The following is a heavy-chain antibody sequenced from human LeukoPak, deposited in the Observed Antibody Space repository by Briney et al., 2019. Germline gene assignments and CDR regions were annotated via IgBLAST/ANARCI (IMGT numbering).Heavy chain of an antibody. Sequence: SETLSLTCTVSGDSISSSTYYWGWIRQSPGQGLEWIGSIYYSGSTSYNPSLKSRVTISGDTSNNQFSLNLSAVTAADTAMYYCARYRIDLYFFDFWGQGTLVTVSS. J-gene: IGHJ4*02. CDR2: IYYSGST. D-gene: IGHD2-15*01. CDR1: GDSISSSTYY. V-gene: IGHV4-39*01. CDR3: ARYRIDLYFFDF.